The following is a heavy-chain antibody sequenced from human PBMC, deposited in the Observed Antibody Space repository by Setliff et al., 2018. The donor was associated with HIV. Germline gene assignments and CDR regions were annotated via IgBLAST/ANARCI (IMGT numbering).Heavy chain of an antibody. D-gene: IGHD6-13*01. CDR2: ISTTSSYT. J-gene: IGHJ4*02. CDR1: GFTFSDYY. Sequence: LRLSCAASGFTFSDYYMSWIRQAPGKGLEWVSYISTTSSYTNYADSVKGRFTISRDNAKNSLYLQMNSLRAEDTAVYYCARAPYSSSWGGYFDYWGQGTLVTVSS. CDR3: ARAPYSSSWGGYFDY. V-gene: IGHV3-11*05.